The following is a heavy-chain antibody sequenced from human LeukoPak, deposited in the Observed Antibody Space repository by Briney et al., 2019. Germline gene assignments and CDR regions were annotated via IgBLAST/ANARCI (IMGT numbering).Heavy chain of an antibody. CDR1: GGSFSGYY. CDR2: INHSGST. V-gene: IGHV4-34*01. D-gene: IGHD6-13*01. CDR3: ARGRGGQQLVRGPYFDY. Sequence: SETLSLTCAVYGGSFSGYYWSWIRQPPGKGLEWIGEINHSGSTNYNPSLKSRVTISVDTSKNQFSLKLSSVTAADTAVYYCARGRGGQQLVRGPYFDYWGQGTLVTVSS. J-gene: IGHJ4*02.